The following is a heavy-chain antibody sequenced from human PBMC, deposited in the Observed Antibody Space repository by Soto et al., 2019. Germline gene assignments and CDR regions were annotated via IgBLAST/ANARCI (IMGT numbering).Heavy chain of an antibody. CDR3: ARDVINPWDCSSTSCYYFDY. CDR1: GYTFTSYG. Sequence: ASVKGSCKASGYTFTSYGISWVRQAPGQGLEWMGWISAYNGNTNYAQKLQGRVTMTTDTSTSTAYMELRSLRSDDTAVYYCARDVINPWDCSSTSCYYFDYWGQGTLVTVSS. CDR2: ISAYNGNT. D-gene: IGHD2-2*01. V-gene: IGHV1-18*01. J-gene: IGHJ4*02.